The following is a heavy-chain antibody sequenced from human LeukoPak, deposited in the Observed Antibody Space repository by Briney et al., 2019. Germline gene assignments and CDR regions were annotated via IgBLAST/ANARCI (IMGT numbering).Heavy chain of an antibody. CDR3: AKDNPIEEVPGLGPGQ. V-gene: IGHV3-30*02. CDR1: GFTFGNSG. CDR2: IRSDGSNN. D-gene: IGHD2-2*01. J-gene: IGHJ4*02. Sequence: GGSLRLSCVASGFTFGNSGMHWVRQAPGKGLEWVAFIRSDGSNNFYGESVKGRFTISRDNSKNTLFLQMNSLRAEDTAVYYCAKDNPIEEVPGLGPGQWGQGTLVTVSS.